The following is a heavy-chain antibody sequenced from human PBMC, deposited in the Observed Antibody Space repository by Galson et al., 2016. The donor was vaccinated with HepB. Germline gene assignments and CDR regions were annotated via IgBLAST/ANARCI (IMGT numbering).Heavy chain of an antibody. CDR3: ARSPVRGVIIWQFEN. D-gene: IGHD3-10*01. J-gene: IGHJ4*02. V-gene: IGHV2-5*02. Sequence: PALVKPTQTLTLTCTLSGFSHSTTGVGVGWIRQPPGKALEWLALIYWDDDKRYSPSVARRVAITKDASKNQVVLTMTNMDPVDTATYFCARSPVRGVIIWQFENWGQGTLVTVSS. CDR1: GFSHSTTGVG. CDR2: IYWDDDK.